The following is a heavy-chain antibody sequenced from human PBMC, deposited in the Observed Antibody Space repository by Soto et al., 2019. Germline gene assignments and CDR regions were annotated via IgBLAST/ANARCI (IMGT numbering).Heavy chain of an antibody. J-gene: IGHJ6*02. CDR1: GFTFSSYA. CDR2: ISYDGSNK. V-gene: IGHV3-30-3*01. Sequence: QVQLVESGGGVVQPGRSLRLSCAASGFTFSSYAMHWVRQAPGKGLEWVAVISYDGSNKYYADSVKGRFTISRDNSKNTLYLQMNSLRAEDTAVYYCASAFDGMDVWGQGTTVTVSS. CDR3: ASAFDGMDV.